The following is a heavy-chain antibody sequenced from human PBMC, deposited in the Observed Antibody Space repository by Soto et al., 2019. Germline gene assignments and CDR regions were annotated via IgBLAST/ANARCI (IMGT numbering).Heavy chain of an antibody. CDR2: ILNDGSAQ. V-gene: IGHV3-33*01. Sequence: QVQLVESGGGVVQPGRSLRLSCAATGFTFSNHGMHWVRQAPGKGLEWVAVILNDGSAQEYADSVKGRFTISRDNSKNTLYLQMNNLRAEDTSVYYCARDDDYVDSGLDYWGQGILVTVSS. J-gene: IGHJ4*02. CDR1: GFTFSNHG. D-gene: IGHD4-17*01. CDR3: ARDDDYVDSGLDY.